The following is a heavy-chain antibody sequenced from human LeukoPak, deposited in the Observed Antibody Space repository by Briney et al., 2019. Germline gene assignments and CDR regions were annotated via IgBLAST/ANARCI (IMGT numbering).Heavy chain of an antibody. J-gene: IGHJ5*01. D-gene: IGHD6-19*01. CDR1: GYTFTGYY. Sequence: ASVKVSCKASGYTFTGYYMHWVRQAPGQGLEWMRWINRNGGVTNYAQKFRGRVTITRDTSITTDYLELRWLTSDDTAVYYCVRDGAVAGSHNWFDSWGQGTLVTVSS. CDR3: VRDGAVAGSHNWFDS. V-gene: IGHV1-2*02. CDR2: INRNGGVT.